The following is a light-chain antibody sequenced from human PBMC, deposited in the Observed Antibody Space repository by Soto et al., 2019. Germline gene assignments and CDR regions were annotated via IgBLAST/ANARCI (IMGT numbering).Light chain of an antibody. CDR2: AAS. CDR3: QQTNSYPIT. V-gene: IGKV1-9*01. J-gene: IGKJ5*01. CDR1: QGISSY. Sequence: DIHFTQSPSFLSASVGDRVTITCRASQGISSYLAWYQQKPGKAPKLLIYAASTLQSGVPSRFSGSGSGTDFALTISSLQPEDFATYYCQQTNSYPITFGQGTRLEIK.